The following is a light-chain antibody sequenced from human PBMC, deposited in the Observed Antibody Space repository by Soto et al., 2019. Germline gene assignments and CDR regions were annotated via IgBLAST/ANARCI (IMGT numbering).Light chain of an antibody. CDR3: QQYGSSPTWT. CDR1: QSVSSSY. Sequence: QSPGTLSLSPGERATLSCRASQSVSSSYLAWYQQKPGQAPRLLIYGASSRATGIPDRFSGSGSGTDFTLTISRLEPEDFAVYYCQQYGSSPTWTFGQGTKVDIK. V-gene: IGKV3-20*01. J-gene: IGKJ1*01. CDR2: GAS.